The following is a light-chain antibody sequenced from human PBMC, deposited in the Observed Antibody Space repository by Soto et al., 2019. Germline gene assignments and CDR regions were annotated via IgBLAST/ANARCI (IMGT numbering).Light chain of an antibody. CDR3: SSVTSRGTR. CDR1: SSDVGGYDC. CDR2: EVS. J-gene: IGLJ3*02. V-gene: IGLV2-14*01. Sequence: QSALTQPATVSGSPGQPCTISCTGTSSDVGGYDCVSWYQQHLCKAPKLIIHEVSIRASGVSNRVSASKSANTASLSISGLRPDDEADYYCSSVTSRGTRFGGGTKLTVL.